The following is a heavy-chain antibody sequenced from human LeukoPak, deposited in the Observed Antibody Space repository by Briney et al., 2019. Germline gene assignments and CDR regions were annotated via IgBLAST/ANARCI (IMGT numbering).Heavy chain of an antibody. CDR3: ARHVSSSRVAYDV. V-gene: IGHV5-51*01. D-gene: IGHD2-2*01. J-gene: IGHJ3*01. CDR1: GYTFTNYW. Sequence: GESLKISCKGSGYTFTNYWIGWVRQMPGKGLEWMGHRNPADSDTRYSPSFQGQVTISVDKSISTAYLEWSSLKTSDTAMYYCARHVSSSRVAYDVWGQGTMVTVSS. CDR2: RNPADSDT.